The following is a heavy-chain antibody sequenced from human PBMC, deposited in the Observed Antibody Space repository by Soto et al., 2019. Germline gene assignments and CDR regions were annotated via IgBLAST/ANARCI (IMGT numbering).Heavy chain of an antibody. CDR2: LYPSGST. J-gene: IGHJ4*02. Sequence: QVQVKESGPRLGKPSDTLSLTCTVSGGSISNYYWSWIRQPAGKGLEWIGRLYPSGSTNYNPSLKSRVTMSVDTSKNQLSLRLSSVTAADTAVYYCARDYSSNWYSDLWGQGTLVTVPP. D-gene: IGHD6-13*01. V-gene: IGHV4-4*07. CDR3: ARDYSSNWYSDL. CDR1: GGSISNYY.